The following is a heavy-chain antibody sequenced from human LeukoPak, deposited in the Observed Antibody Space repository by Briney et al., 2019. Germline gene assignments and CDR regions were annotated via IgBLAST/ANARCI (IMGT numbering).Heavy chain of an antibody. D-gene: IGHD5-18*01. CDR2: ILLDENSS. CDR1: GFTLSAYV. CDR3: ARGGGYSYEKFDY. J-gene: IGHJ4*02. V-gene: IGHV3-30*03. Sequence: PGGSLRLPCAASGFTLSAYVMHWVRQAPGKGLEWVAVILLDENSSYYVDSVKGRFTISRDNSKNTLYLQMNSLRAEDTAVYYCARGGGYSYEKFDYWGQGTLVTVSS.